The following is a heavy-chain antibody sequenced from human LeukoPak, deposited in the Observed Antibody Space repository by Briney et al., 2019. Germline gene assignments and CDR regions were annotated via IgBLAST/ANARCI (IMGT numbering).Heavy chain of an antibody. Sequence: GGSLRLSFTASSLSLTNTWTTCVRQAPGKGLEWVGRIISRTSGGATDYAAPVRGRFTISRDDSQNTLHLQMNSLKTEADAVVYCSTYRYSHDVIGYSYFDYWGQGTPVTVSS. CDR1: SLSLTNTW. CDR3: STYRYSHDVIGYSYFDY. J-gene: IGHJ4*02. V-gene: IGHV3-15*01. CDR2: IISRTSGGAT. D-gene: IGHD2-2*03.